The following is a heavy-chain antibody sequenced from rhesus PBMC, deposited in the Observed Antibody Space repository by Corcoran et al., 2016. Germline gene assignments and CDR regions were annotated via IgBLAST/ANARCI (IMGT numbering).Heavy chain of an antibody. CDR3: ARYNFWTGLRFDV. D-gene: IGHD3-3*01. V-gene: IGHV1S2*01. CDR1: GYTFTDYY. J-gene: IGHJ5-1*01. CDR2: INPYNGNT. Sequence: QVQLVQSGAEVKKPGSSVKVSCKASGYTFTDYYMHWVRQAPRQGLEWMGWINPYNGNTKYAQKFQGRVTMTRDTSTSTAYMELSSLRSEDTAVYYCARYNFWTGLRFDVWGPGVLVTVSS.